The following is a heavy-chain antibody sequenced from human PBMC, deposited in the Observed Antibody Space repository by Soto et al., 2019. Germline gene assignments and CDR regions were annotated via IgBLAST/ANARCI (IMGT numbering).Heavy chain of an antibody. V-gene: IGHV3-49*03. CDR2: IRSKAYGGTT. D-gene: IGHD6-19*01. CDR3: TRDWSLYSSLVGEDAFDI. CDR1: GFTFGDYA. Sequence: GGSLRLSCTASGFTFGDYAMSWFRQAPGKGLEWVGFIRSKAYGGTTEYAASVKGRFTISRDDSKSIAYLQMNSLKTEDTAVYYCTRDWSLYSSLVGEDAFDIWGQGTMVTVSS. J-gene: IGHJ3*02.